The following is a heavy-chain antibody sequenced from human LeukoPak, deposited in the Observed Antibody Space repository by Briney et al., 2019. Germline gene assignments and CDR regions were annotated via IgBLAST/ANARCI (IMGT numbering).Heavy chain of an antibody. D-gene: IGHD5-18*01. Sequence: GESLKISCEGSGYRFISYWIGWVRQMPGKGLEWMGIIFPGDSDTRYSPSFQGQVTISADKSINTAYLQWSSLKASDTAMYYCARRDTAMVDFDYWGQGTLVIFSS. CDR3: ARRDTAMVDFDY. J-gene: IGHJ4*02. CDR2: IFPGDSDT. CDR1: GYRFISYW. V-gene: IGHV5-51*01.